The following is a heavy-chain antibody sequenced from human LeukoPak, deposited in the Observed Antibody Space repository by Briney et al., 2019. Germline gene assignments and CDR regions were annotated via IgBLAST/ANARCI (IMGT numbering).Heavy chain of an antibody. CDR1: GFTFSSYS. Sequence: GGSLRPSCAASGFTFSSYSMNWVRQAPGKGLEWVSSISSSSSYIYYADSVKGRFTISRDNAKNSLYLQMNSLRAEGTAVYYCARDGGELLGRAFDIWGQGTMVTVSS. CDR2: ISSSSSYI. CDR3: ARDGGELLGRAFDI. J-gene: IGHJ3*02. D-gene: IGHD1-26*01. V-gene: IGHV3-21*01.